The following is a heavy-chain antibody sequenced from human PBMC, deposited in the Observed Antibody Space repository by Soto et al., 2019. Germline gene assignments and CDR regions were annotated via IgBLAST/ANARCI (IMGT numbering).Heavy chain of an antibody. V-gene: IGHV4-59*08. CDR3: ARSSSWYAHHYYYYGMDV. CDR2: IYYSGST. D-gene: IGHD6-13*01. CDR1: VGSISSYY. Sequence: QVQLQESGPGLVKPSETLSLTCTVSVGSISSYYWSWIRQPPGKGLEWSGFIYYSGSTNYNPSLKGSVTIPVNTSKYQFSLKLRSVTAPDAAVYYCARSSSWYAHHYYYYGMDVWGQGTTVSVSS. J-gene: IGHJ6*02.